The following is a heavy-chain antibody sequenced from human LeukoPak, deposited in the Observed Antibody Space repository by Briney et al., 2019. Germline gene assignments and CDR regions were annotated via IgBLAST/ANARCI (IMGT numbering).Heavy chain of an antibody. V-gene: IGHV3-23*01. CDR2: ISGSGADT. CDR3: AGAYSAYDPFDY. Sequence: PGGSLRLSCEASSFTFSDYGMSWVRQAPGKGLEWVAGISGSGADTYYADSVKGRFTVSRDNSRNTLFLQMDRLTVEDTAIYFCAGAYSAYDPFDYWGQGILVTVSS. CDR1: SFTFSDYG. J-gene: IGHJ4*02. D-gene: IGHD5-12*01.